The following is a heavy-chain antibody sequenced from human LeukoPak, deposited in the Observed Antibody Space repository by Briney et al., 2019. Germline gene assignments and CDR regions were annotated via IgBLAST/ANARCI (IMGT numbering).Heavy chain of an antibody. CDR2: ISGSGGST. Sequence: GGSLRLSCAASGFTFSSYAMSWVRQAPGKGLEWVSAISGSGGSTYYADSVKGRFTISRDNSKNTLYLQMNSLRAEDTAVYYCAKGSRYYGSGSYSEGVNYFDYWGQGTLVTVSS. CDR3: AKGSRYYGSGSYSEGVNYFDY. D-gene: IGHD3-10*01. J-gene: IGHJ4*02. V-gene: IGHV3-23*01. CDR1: GFTFSSYA.